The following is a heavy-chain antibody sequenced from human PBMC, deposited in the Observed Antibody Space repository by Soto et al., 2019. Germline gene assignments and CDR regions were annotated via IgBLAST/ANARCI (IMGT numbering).Heavy chain of an antibody. CDR3: ARRLSYSSGWDS. V-gene: IGHV5-51*01. CDR2: INPENSNT. Sequence: GESLKISCKTSGYTFTAYSIGWVRQMPGKGLEWMGIINPENSNTRYSPSIQGQVTISADKSTTTAYLQWSSLKASDTAIYYCARRLSYSSGWDSWGQGTLVTVS. J-gene: IGHJ4*02. CDR1: GYTFTAYS. D-gene: IGHD6-19*01.